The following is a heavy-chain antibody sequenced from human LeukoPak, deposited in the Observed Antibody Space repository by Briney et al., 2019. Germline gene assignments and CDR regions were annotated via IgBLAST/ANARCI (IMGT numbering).Heavy chain of an antibody. V-gene: IGHV5-51*01. Sequence: GESLKISCKGSGYSFTSYWIGWVRQMPGKGLEWMGIIYPGDSDTRYSPSFQGQVTISADKSISTAYLQWSSLKASATAMYYCARQGAYYYDSSGYYYWFDPWGQGTLVTVSS. J-gene: IGHJ5*02. D-gene: IGHD3-22*01. CDR1: GYSFTSYW. CDR3: ARQGAYYYDSSGYYYWFDP. CDR2: IYPGDSDT.